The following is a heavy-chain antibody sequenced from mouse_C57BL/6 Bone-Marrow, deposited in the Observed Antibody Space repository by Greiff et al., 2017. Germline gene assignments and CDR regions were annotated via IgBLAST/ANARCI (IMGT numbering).Heavy chain of an antibody. V-gene: IGHV5-6*01. Sequence: EVQLQQSGGDLVKPGGSLKLSCAASGFTFSSYGMSWVRQTPDKRLEWVATISSGGSYTYYPDSVKGRFTISRDNAKNTLYLQMSSLESEDTAMYYCARQGYDYLDYWGQGTTLTVSS. CDR2: ISSGGSYT. CDR3: ARQGYDYLDY. D-gene: IGHD2-3*01. J-gene: IGHJ2*01. CDR1: GFTFSSYG.